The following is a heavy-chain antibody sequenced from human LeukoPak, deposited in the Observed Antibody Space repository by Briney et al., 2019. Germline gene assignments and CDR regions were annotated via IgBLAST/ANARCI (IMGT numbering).Heavy chain of an antibody. V-gene: IGHV6-1*01. CDR3: ARDHNQEWGVNWFDP. J-gene: IGHJ5*02. CDR1: GDSVSSNSAA. Sequence: SQTLSLTCAISGDSVSSNSAAWNRIRQSPSRGLEWLGRTYYRSKWYNDYAVSVKSRITINPDTSKNQFSLQLNSATPEDTAVYYCARDHNQEWGVNWFDPWGQGTLVTVSS. D-gene: IGHD3-3*01. CDR2: TYYRSKWYN.